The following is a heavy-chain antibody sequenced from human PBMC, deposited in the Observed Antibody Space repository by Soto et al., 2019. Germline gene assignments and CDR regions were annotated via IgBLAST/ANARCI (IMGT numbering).Heavy chain of an antibody. J-gene: IGHJ5*02. Sequence: QVQLVQSGAEVKKPGASVKVSCKASGYTFITYDINWVRQATGQGLEWVGWVNSDSGKTDYARKFQGRVTMTRNTSISTVYMELSVLRFEDTAVYYCARGNWFDPWGQGTLVTVSS. V-gene: IGHV1-8*01. CDR2: VNSDSGKT. CDR3: ARGNWFDP. CDR1: GYTFITYD.